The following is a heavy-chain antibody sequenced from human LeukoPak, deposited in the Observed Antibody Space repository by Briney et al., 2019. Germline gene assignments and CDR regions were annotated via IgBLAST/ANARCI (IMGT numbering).Heavy chain of an antibody. CDR1: GGSFSGYY. D-gene: IGHD3-10*01. Sequence: PSETLSLTCAVYGGSFSGYYWSWIRQPPGKGLEWIGEINHSGSTNYNPSLKSRVTISVDTSKNQFSLKLSSVTAADTAVYYCARRNLWFGESSFDYWGQGTLVTVSS. CDR3: ARRNLWFGESSFDY. V-gene: IGHV4-34*01. J-gene: IGHJ4*02. CDR2: INHSGST.